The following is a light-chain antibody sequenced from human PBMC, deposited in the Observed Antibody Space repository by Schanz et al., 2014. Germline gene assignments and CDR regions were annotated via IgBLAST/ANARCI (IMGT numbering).Light chain of an antibody. J-gene: IGLJ3*02. Sequence: QSVLTQPPSVSGAPGQRVTISCTGSSSNIGAGYDVHWYQQLPGTAPKLLIYDNNNRPSGIPHRFSGSKSGTSATLGITGLQTGDEADYYCGTWDSSLSAWVFGGGTKVTVL. CDR1: SSNIGAGYD. V-gene: IGLV1-51*01. CDR2: DNN. CDR3: GTWDSSLSAWV.